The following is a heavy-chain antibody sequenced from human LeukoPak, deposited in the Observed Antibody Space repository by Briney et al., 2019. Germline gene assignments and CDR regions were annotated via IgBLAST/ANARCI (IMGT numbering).Heavy chain of an antibody. CDR1: GGSISSYY. CDR3: ARDRGVDYDRSLGTITSSFLGFDY. J-gene: IGHJ4*02. CDR2: IYTSGST. Sequence: SETLSLTCTVSGGSISSYYWSWIRQPAGKGLEWIGRIYTSGSTNYNPSLKSRVTISVDTPKNQCSLKLSPVTAADTAVYYCARDRGVDYDRSLGTITSSFLGFDYWGQGTLVTVSS. D-gene: IGHD3-22*01. V-gene: IGHV4-4*07.